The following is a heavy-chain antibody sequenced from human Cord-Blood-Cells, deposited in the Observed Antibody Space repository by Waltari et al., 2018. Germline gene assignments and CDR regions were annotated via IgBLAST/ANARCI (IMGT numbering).Heavy chain of an antibody. D-gene: IGHD1-1*01. CDR1: GGTFSSYA. Sequence: QVQLVQSGAEVKKPGSSVKVSCKASGGTFSSYAISWVRQAPGQGLEWMGRIIPILGIANYAQKFQGRVTSTADKSTSTAYMELSSLRSEDTAVYYCARGRQLERHFQHWGQGTLVTVSS. J-gene: IGHJ1*01. CDR2: IIPILGIA. CDR3: ARGRQLERHFQH. V-gene: IGHV1-69*09.